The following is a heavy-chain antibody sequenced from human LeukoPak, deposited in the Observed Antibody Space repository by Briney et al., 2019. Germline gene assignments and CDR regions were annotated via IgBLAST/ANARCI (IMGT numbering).Heavy chain of an antibody. D-gene: IGHD1-26*01. Sequence: GGSLRLSCAASGFTFSSHWMHWVRQAPGKGLVWVSRINGDGTSTYYADSVKGRFTISRDNSKNTLYLQMSSLRAEHTAVYYCVKVAGSGSNYDYWGQGTLVTVSS. CDR1: GFTFSSHW. J-gene: IGHJ4*02. CDR3: VKVAGSGSNYDY. CDR2: INGDGTST. V-gene: IGHV3-74*01.